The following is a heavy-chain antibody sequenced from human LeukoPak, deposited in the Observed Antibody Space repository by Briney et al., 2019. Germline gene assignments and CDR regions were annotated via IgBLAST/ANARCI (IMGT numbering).Heavy chain of an antibody. CDR2: IYYSGST. D-gene: IGHD1-26*01. V-gene: IGHV4-59*12. CDR1: GGSISNYY. J-gene: IGHJ4*02. CDR3: ARDRGSYPYYFDY. Sequence: SETLSLTCTVSGGSISNYYWSWIRQPPGKGLEWIGYIYYSGSTNYNPSLKSRVTMSVDTSKTQFSLKLSSVTAADTAVCYCARDRGSYPYYFDYWGQGTLVTVSS.